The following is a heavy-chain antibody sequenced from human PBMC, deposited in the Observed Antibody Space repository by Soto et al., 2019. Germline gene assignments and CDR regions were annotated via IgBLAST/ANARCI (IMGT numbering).Heavy chain of an antibody. CDR1: GFTFSSYW. D-gene: IGHD6-13*01. V-gene: IGHV3-7*01. J-gene: IGHJ3*02. Sequence: PGGSLRLSCAAAGFTFSSYWMSWVRQAPGKGLEWVANIKQDGSEKYYVDSVKGRFTISRDNAKNSRYRQMNSLRAEDTAVYYCAAGLAAAGDAFDIWGQGTMVTVSS. CDR2: IKQDGSEK. CDR3: AAGLAAAGDAFDI.